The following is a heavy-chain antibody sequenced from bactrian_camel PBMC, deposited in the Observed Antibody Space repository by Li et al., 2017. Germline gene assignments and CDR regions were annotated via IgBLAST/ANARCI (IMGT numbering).Heavy chain of an antibody. CDR1: GDTYRSLC. Sequence: VQLVESGGGSVEAGGSLNLSCEVSGDTYRSLCMGWYRQAPGKGREGVAAISSNGDTNYSDRVKGRFTLSEDSAKNTVYLQMNSLKPEDTAMYYCAADIFPCHTPATLTRISAEYWGQGTQVTVS. CDR3: AADIFPCHTPATLTRISAEY. CDR2: ISSNGDT. V-gene: IGHV3S53*01. D-gene: IGHD4*01. J-gene: IGHJ4*01.